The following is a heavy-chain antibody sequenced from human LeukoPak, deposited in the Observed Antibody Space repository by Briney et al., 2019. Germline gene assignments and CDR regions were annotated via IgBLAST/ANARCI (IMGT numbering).Heavy chain of an antibody. J-gene: IGHJ4*02. Sequence: PGGSLRLSCAASGFTFSTYEMNWVRQAPGKGLEWVSFISSSGIIYYADSVKGRFTISRDNARNSLYLQMNSLRAEDTAVYYCARAGYYYGSGSYREDYWGQGTLVTVSS. D-gene: IGHD3-10*01. CDR3: ARAGYYYGSGSYREDY. V-gene: IGHV3-48*03. CDR1: GFTFSTYE. CDR2: ISSSGII.